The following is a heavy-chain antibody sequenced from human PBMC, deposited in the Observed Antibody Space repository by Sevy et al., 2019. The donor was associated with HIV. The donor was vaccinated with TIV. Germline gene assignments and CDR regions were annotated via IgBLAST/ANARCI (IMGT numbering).Heavy chain of an antibody. Sequence: ASVKVSCKASGYTFTNYYLHWVRQAPGQRLEWMGIIHPSGGRTSYAQKFQGRVTMTSDTSTTTVYMDLSSLRSEDTAVYYCARGNYYDNSGFPLYYFDYWGRGTPVTVSS. CDR1: GYTFTNYY. CDR2: IHPSGGRT. V-gene: IGHV1-46*01. CDR3: ARGNYYDNSGFPLYYFDY. D-gene: IGHD3-22*01. J-gene: IGHJ4*02.